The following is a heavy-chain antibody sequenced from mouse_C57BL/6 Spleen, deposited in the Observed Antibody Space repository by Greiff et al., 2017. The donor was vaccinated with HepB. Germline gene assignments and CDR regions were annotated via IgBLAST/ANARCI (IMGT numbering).Heavy chain of an antibody. CDR1: GYTFTSYW. Sequence: QVQLQQPGAELVKPGASVKLSCKASGYTFTSYWMQWVKQRPGQGLEWIGEIDPSDSYTNYNQKFKGKATLTVDTSSSTAYMQLSSLTSEDSAVYYCAGEGRDMDYWGQGTSVTVSS. V-gene: IGHV1-50*01. CDR2: IDPSDSYT. J-gene: IGHJ4*01. CDR3: AGEGRDMDY.